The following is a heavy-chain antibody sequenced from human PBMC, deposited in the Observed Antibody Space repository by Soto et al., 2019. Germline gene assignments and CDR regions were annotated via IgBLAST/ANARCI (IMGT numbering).Heavy chain of an antibody. CDR3: AKDRFGIVGPVDY. CDR2: ISGSGGDT. J-gene: IGHJ4*02. V-gene: IGHV3-23*01. Sequence: QPGGSLRLSCAASGLIFSDYAMSWVRQAPGKGLECVACISGSGGDTFYADSVKGRFTISRDDSKNTLSLHMNSLRVDDTAVYFCAKDRFGIVGPVDYWGQGTLVTVSS. D-gene: IGHD1-26*01. CDR1: GLIFSDYA.